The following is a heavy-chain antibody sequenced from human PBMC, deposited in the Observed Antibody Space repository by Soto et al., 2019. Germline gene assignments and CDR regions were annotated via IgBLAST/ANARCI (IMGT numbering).Heavy chain of an antibody. D-gene: IGHD3-3*01. CDR3: AKGTTSDYDFWSGYYYYYYYYMDV. J-gene: IGHJ6*03. CDR2: ISGSGGST. V-gene: IGHV3-23*01. Sequence: GGSLRLSCAASGFTFSSYAMSWVRQAPGKGLEWVSAISGSGGSTYYADSVKGRFTISRDNSKNTLYLQMNSLRAEDTAVYYCAKGTTSDYDFWSGYYYYYYYYMDVWGKGTTVTVSS. CDR1: GFTFSSYA.